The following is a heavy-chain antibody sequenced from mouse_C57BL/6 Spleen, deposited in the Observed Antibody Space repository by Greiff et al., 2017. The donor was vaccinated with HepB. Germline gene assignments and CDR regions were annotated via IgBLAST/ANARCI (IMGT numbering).Heavy chain of an antibody. J-gene: IGHJ2*01. Sequence: QVQLQQPGAELVRPGTSVKLSCKASGYTFTSYWMHWVKQRPGQGLEWIGVIDPSDSYTNYNQKFKGKATLTVDTSSSTAYMQLSSLTSEDSAVYYCAREKYYSNYVPFDYWGQGTTLTVSS. CDR2: IDPSDSYT. D-gene: IGHD2-5*01. CDR3: AREKYYSNYVPFDY. V-gene: IGHV1-59*01. CDR1: GYTFTSYW.